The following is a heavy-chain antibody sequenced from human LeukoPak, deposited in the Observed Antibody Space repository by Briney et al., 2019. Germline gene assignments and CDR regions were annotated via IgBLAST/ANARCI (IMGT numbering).Heavy chain of an antibody. Sequence: ASVKVSCTVSGYTLTELSMHWVRQAPGKGLEWMGGFDPEDGETIYAQKFQGRVTMTEDTSTDTAYMELSSLRSEDTAVYYCATGGYYDSNTRAFDIWGQGTMVTVSS. J-gene: IGHJ3*02. CDR3: ATGGYYDSNTRAFDI. D-gene: IGHD3-22*01. CDR1: GYTLTELS. V-gene: IGHV1-24*01. CDR2: FDPEDGET.